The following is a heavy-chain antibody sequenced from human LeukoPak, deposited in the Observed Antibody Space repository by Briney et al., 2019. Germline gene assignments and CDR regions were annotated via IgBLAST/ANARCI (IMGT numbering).Heavy chain of an antibody. V-gene: IGHV4-38-2*02. Sequence: PSETLSLTCDVSGYSISSGYYWGWIRPPPGKGLEWIGSIYHSGSTYNNPSLKSRVIISVDTSKNQFSLKLSSVTAADTAMYYCVRDCSRCSCYAFDIWGQGTMVIVSS. CDR2: IYHSGST. CDR3: VRDCSRCSCYAFDI. CDR1: GYSISSGYY. J-gene: IGHJ3*02. D-gene: IGHD2-15*01.